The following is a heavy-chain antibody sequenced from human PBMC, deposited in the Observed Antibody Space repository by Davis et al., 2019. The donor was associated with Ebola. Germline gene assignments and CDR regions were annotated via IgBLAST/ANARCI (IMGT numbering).Heavy chain of an antibody. J-gene: IGHJ4*02. V-gene: IGHV3-11*06. CDR2: ISSNSTNK. CDR3: AREAYYYDSTGYYYDIPDLFDY. D-gene: IGHD3-22*01. Sequence: PGGSLRLSCAASGFTFSDYYMSWIRQAPGKGPEWVSYISSNSTNKKYADSVKGRFTISRDDAKNSLYLQRNSLRAEDTAVYYCAREAYYYDSTGYYYDIPDLFDYWGQGTLVTVSS. CDR1: GFTFSDYY.